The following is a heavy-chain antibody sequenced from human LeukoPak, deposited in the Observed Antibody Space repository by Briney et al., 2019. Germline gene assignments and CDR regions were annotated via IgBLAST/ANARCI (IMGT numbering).Heavy chain of an antibody. CDR3: ARTRFLEWLLSYYYYGMDV. J-gene: IGHJ6*02. CDR1: GGTFSSYA. V-gene: IGHV1-69*13. D-gene: IGHD3-3*01. CDR2: IIPIFGTA. Sequence: SVKVSCKASGGTFSSYAISWVRQAPGQGLEWMGGIIPIFGTANYAQKFQGRVTITADESTSTAYMELSSLRSEDTAVYYCARTRFLEWLLSYYYYGMDVWGQGTTVTVSS.